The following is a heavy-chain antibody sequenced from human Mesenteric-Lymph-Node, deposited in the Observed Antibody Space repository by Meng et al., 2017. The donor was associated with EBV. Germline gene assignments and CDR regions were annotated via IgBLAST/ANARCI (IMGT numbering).Heavy chain of an antibody. CDR1: GDSVSSGNNY. V-gene: IGHV4-61*01. J-gene: IGHJ5*02. Sequence: HVQRKESGPGLVKPSETLSLPCNVSGDSVSSGNNYWSWIRQSPGRGLEWIGNIYFTGSTFYNPALKSRVTISGDTSKNQFSLKLTSVTAADTAVYYCAREGTTVTRWFDPWGPGTLVTVSS. CDR2: IYFTGST. CDR3: AREGTTVTRWFDP. D-gene: IGHD4-11*01.